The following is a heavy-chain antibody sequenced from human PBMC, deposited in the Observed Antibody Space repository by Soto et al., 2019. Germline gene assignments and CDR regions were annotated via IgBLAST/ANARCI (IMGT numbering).Heavy chain of an antibody. J-gene: IGHJ4*02. CDR1: GFTFSTYT. CDR2: ISGSGDHT. D-gene: IGHD6-13*01. V-gene: IGHV3-23*01. CDR3: AKDGTYSSSWPYYFDH. Sequence: EVQLLESGGGLVQPGGSMRLSCAASGFTFSTYTMTWLRQAPGKGLEWVSSISGSGDHTYYADSVKGRLIVSRENSKNTLYLQMNNLRAEDTALYYCAKDGTYSSSWPYYFDHWGQGTLVTVSS.